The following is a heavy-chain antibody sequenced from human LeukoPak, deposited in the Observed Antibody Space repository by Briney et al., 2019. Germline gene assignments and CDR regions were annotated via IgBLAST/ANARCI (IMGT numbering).Heavy chain of an antibody. CDR2: ITAYNSNT. D-gene: IGHD3-10*01. CDR3: ARVVTRGLIGDY. V-gene: IGHV1-18*01. J-gene: IGHJ4*02. Sequence: GASVKVSCKASGYTFTSYGITWVRQAPGQGLEWMGWITAYNSNTNYAQKFQGRVTMTTDTSTNTAYMELRSLRSDDTAVYYCARVVTRGLIGDYWGQGTLVTVSS. CDR1: GYTFTSYG.